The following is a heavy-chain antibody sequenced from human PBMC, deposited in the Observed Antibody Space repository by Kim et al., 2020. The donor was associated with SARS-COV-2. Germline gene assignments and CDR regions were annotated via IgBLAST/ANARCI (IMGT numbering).Heavy chain of an antibody. J-gene: IGHJ4*02. V-gene: IGHV4-61*02. D-gene: IGHD7-27*01. CDR1: GGSVSSGNYH. CDR2: IYTSGST. Sequence: SETLSLTCTVSGGSVSSGNYHWSWIRQPAGKGLEGIGRIYTSGSTNYNSSLKRRVTITLDTSKNQFSLNLTSMTAADTAMYYCAETGEFDYWGQGTLVTVSS. CDR3: AETGEFDY.